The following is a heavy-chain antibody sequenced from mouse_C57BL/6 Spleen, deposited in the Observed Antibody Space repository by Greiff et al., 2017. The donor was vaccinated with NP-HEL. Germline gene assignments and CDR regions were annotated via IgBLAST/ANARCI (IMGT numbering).Heavy chain of an antibody. Sequence: QVQLQQSGAELVRPGTSVQVSCKASGYAFTNYLIEWVKQRPGQGLEWIGVINPGSGGTNYNEKFKGKATLTADKSSSTAYMQLSSLTSEDSAVYFCARRAQATLYFDYWGQGTTLTVSS. V-gene: IGHV1-54*01. CDR3: ARRAQATLYFDY. CDR2: INPGSGGT. D-gene: IGHD3-2*02. J-gene: IGHJ2*01. CDR1: GYAFTNYL.